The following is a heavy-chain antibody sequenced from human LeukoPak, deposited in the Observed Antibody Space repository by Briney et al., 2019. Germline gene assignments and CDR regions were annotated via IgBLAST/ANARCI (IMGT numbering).Heavy chain of an antibody. D-gene: IGHD6-25*01. CDR1: GYPFTAYY. CDR3: ARELRRDDI. V-gene: IGHV1-8*03. CDR2: MNPNSGNG. J-gene: IGHJ3*02. Sequence: GASVKVSCKASGYPFTAYYMHWVRQAPGQGLEWMGYMNPNSGNGGYAQKFQGRVTITTDTSISTAYMELSGLTSEDTAVYYCARELRRDDIWGQGTLVTVSS.